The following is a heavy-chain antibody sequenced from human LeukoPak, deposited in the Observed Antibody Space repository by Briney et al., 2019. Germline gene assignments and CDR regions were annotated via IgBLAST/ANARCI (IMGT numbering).Heavy chain of an antibody. CDR2: IKKDGSEK. CDR1: GFTLSSHW. V-gene: IGHV3-7*03. CDR3: ARVDPGDYFDY. D-gene: IGHD4-17*01. J-gene: IGHJ4*02. Sequence: GGSLRLSCAASGFTLSSHWMSSVRQAPGKGLGWVANIKKDGSEKNYVDSVKGRFTISRDNAKNSLYLQMNSLRAEDTAVYYCARVDPGDYFDYWGQGTLVTVSS.